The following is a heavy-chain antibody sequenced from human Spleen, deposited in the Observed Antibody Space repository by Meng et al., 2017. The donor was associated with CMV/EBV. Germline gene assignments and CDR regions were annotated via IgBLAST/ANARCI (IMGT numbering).Heavy chain of an antibody. J-gene: IGHJ5*02. CDR1: GYTFTGYY. CDR3: ARDAWMAAAGTNWFDP. CDR2: INPNSGGT. D-gene: IGHD6-13*01. Sequence: ASVKVSCKASGYTFTGYYMHWVRQAPGQGLEWMGWINPNSGGTNYAQKFQGRVTMTRDTSISTAYMELSRLRSDDTAVYYCARDAWMAAAGTNWFDPWGQGTLVTVSS. V-gene: IGHV1-2*02.